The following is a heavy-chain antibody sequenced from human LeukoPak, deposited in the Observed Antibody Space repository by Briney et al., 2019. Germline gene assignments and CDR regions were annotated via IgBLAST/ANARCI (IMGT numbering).Heavy chain of an antibody. D-gene: IGHD1-26*01. CDR2: INPSGGST. V-gene: IGHV1-46*01. CDR1: GYTFTSYY. CDR3: ARDALYSGSYWGYFGY. Sequence: ASVKVSCKASGYTFTSYYMHWVRQAPGQGLEWMGIINPSGGSTSYAQKFQGRVTMTRDTSTSTVYMELSSLRSEDTAVYYCARDALYSGSYWGYFGYWGQGTLVTVSS. J-gene: IGHJ4*02.